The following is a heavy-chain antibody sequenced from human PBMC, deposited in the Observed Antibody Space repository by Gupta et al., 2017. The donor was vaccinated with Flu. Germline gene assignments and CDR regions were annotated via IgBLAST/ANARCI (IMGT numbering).Heavy chain of an antibody. CDR3: AREREGQNSGDDAADG. D-gene: IGHD1-26*01. CDR2: IMPIIGTA. CDR1: GGTFSTYV. J-gene: IGHJ3*01. Sequence: QVQLVQSGAEVKKPGSSVKVSCKASGGTFSTYVISWVRQAPGQGLQWMGGIMPIIGTANYAQKFQGRVTITADESTNTAYMEMTSLNSEDTAIYYCAREREGQNSGDDAADGGGQGTLVTVSS. V-gene: IGHV1-69*01.